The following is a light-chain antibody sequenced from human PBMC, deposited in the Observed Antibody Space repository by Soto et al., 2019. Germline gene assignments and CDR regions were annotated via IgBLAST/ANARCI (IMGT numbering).Light chain of an antibody. CDR2: GAS. V-gene: IGKV3-20*01. Sequence: EIVLTQSPGTLSLSPGERATLSCRASQSVSSSYSAWYQQKPGQAPRLLIYGASSRATGIPDRFSGSGSGTDFTLTISRLEPEDFGVYYCQQYGSSALTFGGGTKVEIK. CDR1: QSVSSSY. J-gene: IGKJ4*01. CDR3: QQYGSSALT.